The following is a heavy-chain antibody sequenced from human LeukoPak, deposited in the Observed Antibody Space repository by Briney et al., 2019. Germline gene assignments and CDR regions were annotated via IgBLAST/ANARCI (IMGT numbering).Heavy chain of an antibody. D-gene: IGHD4-17*01. CDR1: GFTFSSYA. CDR2: ISHDGSKK. CDR3: ARKSYDYGDYAFDY. J-gene: IGHJ4*02. Sequence: PGRSLRLSCAASGFTFSSYAMHWVRQAPGKGLEWGAVISHDGSKKYYADSVKGRFTVSRDNSQNTLYLQVNSLRPEDTAVYYCARKSYDYGDYAFDYWGQGTLVTGSS. V-gene: IGHV3-30*04.